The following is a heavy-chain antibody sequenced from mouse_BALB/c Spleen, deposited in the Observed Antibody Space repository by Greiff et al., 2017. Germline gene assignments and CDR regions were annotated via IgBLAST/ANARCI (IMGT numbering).Heavy chain of an antibody. CDR1: GYTFTSYW. CDR2: INPSTGYT. V-gene: IGHV1-7*01. CDR3: ARAGIGNGYFDV. D-gene: IGHD3-1*01. J-gene: IGHJ1*01. Sequence: VHLVESGAELAKPGASVKMSCKASGYTFTSYWMHWVKQRPGQGLEWIGYINPSTGYTEYNQKFKDKATLTADKSSSTAYMQLSSLTSEDSAVYYCARAGIGNGYFDVWGAGTTVTVSS.